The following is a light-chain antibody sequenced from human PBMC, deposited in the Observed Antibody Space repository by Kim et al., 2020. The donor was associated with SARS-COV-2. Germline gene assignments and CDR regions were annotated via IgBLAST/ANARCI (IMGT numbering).Light chain of an antibody. V-gene: IGLV6-57*03. Sequence: FLLTQPHSVSESPGKTVTISCTRGSGSIAGSYVQWYQQRPGGAPTTVIYENDQRRSGVPDRFSGSIDSSSNSASLTISGLKTEDEADYYCQSYDTSALWVFGGGTQLTVL. CDR3: QSYDTSALWV. CDR1: SGSIAGSY. J-gene: IGLJ3*02. CDR2: END.